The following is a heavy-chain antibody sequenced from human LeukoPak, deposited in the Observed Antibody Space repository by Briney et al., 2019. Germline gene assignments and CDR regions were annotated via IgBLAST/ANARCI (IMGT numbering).Heavy chain of an antibody. V-gene: IGHV4-59*01. CDR3: ARDRVPFQLELTRSPSLDP. J-gene: IGHJ5*02. D-gene: IGHD1-7*01. CDR2: IYYSGST. Sequence: SETLSLTCTVSGGSISSYYWSWIRQPPGKGLEWIGYIYYSGSTNYKPSLKSRVTISVDTSKNQFSLKLSSVTAADTAVYYCARDRVPFQLELTRSPSLDPWGQGTLVTVSS. CDR1: GGSISSYY.